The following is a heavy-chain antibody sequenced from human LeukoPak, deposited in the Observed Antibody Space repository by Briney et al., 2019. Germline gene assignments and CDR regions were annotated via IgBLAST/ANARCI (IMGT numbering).Heavy chain of an antibody. CDR1: GGSFSGYY. Sequence: SETLSLTCAVYGGSFSGYYWSWIRQPPGKGLEWIGSIYYSGSTYYNPSLKSRVTISVDTSKNQFSLKLSSVTAADTAVYYCARTYNWNPYNWFDPWGQGTLVTVSS. V-gene: IGHV4-34*01. J-gene: IGHJ5*02. CDR2: IYYSGST. CDR3: ARTYNWNPYNWFDP. D-gene: IGHD1-20*01.